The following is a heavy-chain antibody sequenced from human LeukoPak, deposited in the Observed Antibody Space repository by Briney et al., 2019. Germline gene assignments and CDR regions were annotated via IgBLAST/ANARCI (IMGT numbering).Heavy chain of an antibody. CDR2: ISAYNGNT. Sequence: GASVKVSCKASGYTFTSYGISWVRQAPGQGLEWMGWISAYNGNTNYAQKLQGRVTMTTDTSTSTAYMELRSLRSDDTAVYYCARSDLISIVGATTTYFDYWGQGTLVTVSS. D-gene: IGHD1-26*01. CDR1: GYTFTSYG. J-gene: IGHJ4*02. V-gene: IGHV1-18*01. CDR3: ARSDLISIVGATTTYFDY.